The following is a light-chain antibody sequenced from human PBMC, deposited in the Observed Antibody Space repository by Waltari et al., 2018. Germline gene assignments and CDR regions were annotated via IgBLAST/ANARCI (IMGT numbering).Light chain of an antibody. V-gene: IGKV1-5*03. CDR3: QQYNSYSLLT. CDR2: KAS. CDR1: QSISNW. Sequence: DIQMTQSPSTLSASVGDRVTITCRASQSISNWLAWYQQKPGKAPKLLIYKASTLESGFPSRFSGSESGTEFTLTISSLQPDDFATYYCQQYNSYSLLTFGGGTKVEIK. J-gene: IGKJ4*01.